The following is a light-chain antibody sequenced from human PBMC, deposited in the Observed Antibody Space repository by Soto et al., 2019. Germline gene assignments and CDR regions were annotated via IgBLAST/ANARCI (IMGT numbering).Light chain of an antibody. J-gene: IGLJ3*02. V-gene: IGLV1-44*01. CDR1: SSNIGGNT. CDR2: GNN. Sequence: QPVLTQPPSASGTPGQRVTISCSGSSSNIGGNTVNWYQQLPGRAPKLLIYGNNQRPSGVPDRFSGSKSGTSASLAISGLQSEDEADYYCAAWDASLNGWVFGGGTQLTVL. CDR3: AAWDASLNGWV.